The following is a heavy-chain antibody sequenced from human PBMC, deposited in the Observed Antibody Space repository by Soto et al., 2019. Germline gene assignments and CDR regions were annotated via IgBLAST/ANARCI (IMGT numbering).Heavy chain of an antibody. Sequence: QVQLVQSGAEVKKPGASVKVSCKASGYTFISYYTHWVRQAPGQGLEWMGMINPSGGTTNYAQKFQGRVNLTRDASTSTGYLERGSLRSEHTAVYFCARSWWGTDRLMAYNWLGPWGQGTLVTVSS. CDR1: GYTFISYY. J-gene: IGHJ5*02. CDR2: INPSGGTT. CDR3: ARSWWGTDRLMAYNWLGP. V-gene: IGHV1-46*03. D-gene: IGHD2-15*01.